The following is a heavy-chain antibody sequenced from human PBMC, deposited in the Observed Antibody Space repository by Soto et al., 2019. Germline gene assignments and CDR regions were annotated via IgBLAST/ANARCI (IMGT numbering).Heavy chain of an antibody. CDR1: EFTFSSYS. CDR3: ARGGSLVGAATTSAFDI. Sequence: GGSLRLSCAASEFTFSSYSMNWFRQAPGKGLEWVSFISSSSAYIYYADSVKGRFTISRDNAKNSLYLQMNSLRAEDTAVYYCARGGSLVGAATTSAFDIWGQGTMVTVSS. J-gene: IGHJ3*02. D-gene: IGHD2-15*01. V-gene: IGHV3-21*01. CDR2: ISSSSAYI.